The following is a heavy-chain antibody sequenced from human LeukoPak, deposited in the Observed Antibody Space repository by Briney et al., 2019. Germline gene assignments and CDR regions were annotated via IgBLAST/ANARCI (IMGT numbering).Heavy chain of an antibody. CDR1: GFTFSSYG. CDR2: ISYDGSNK. Sequence: GGSLRLSCAASGFTFSSYGMHWVRQAPGKGLEWVAVISYDGSNKYYADSVKGRFTISRDNSKNTLYLQMNSLRTEDTAVYYCAKDVGLSGYCSSTSCYAGVDYWGQGTLVTVSS. J-gene: IGHJ4*02. V-gene: IGHV3-30*18. D-gene: IGHD2-2*01. CDR3: AKDVGLSGYCSSTSCYAGVDY.